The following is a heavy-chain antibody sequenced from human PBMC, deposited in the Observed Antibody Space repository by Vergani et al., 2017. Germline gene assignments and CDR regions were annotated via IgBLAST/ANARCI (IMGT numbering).Heavy chain of an antibody. CDR2: ISSSSSYI. CDR3: ARDTYSYGFIGGGYGMDV. J-gene: IGHJ6*02. CDR1: GFTFSSYS. Sequence: EVQLVESGGGLVKPGGSLRLSCAASGFTFSSYSMNWVRQAPGKGLEWVSSISSSSSYIYYADSVKGRFTISRDNAKNSLYLQMNSLRAEDTAVYYCARDTYSYGFIGGGYGMDVWGQGTTVTVSS. V-gene: IGHV3-21*01. D-gene: IGHD5-18*01.